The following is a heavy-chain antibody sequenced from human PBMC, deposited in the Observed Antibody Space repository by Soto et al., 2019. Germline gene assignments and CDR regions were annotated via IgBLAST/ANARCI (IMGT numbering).Heavy chain of an antibody. Sequence: TLSLTCTVSGGSISGYYWTWIRQPPGKGLEWIGYIYYSGSTNYNPSLKSRVTISVDTSRNQFSLKLSSVTAADTAVYYCARDLSGYGAFDIWGQGTMVTVSS. D-gene: IGHD5-18*01. CDR3: ARDLSGYGAFDI. CDR1: GGSISGYY. V-gene: IGHV4-59*12. J-gene: IGHJ3*02. CDR2: IYYSGST.